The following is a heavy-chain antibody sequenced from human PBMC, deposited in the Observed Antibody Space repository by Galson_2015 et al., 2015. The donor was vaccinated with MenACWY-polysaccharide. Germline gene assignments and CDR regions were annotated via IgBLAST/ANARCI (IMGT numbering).Heavy chain of an antibody. Sequence: SLRLSCAASGFSFSAYGMSWVRQAPGRGLEWVSGSGSGGGLYYADAAKGGFTVFWDNSKKTLYLQMNNLRAEDTAVYYCAKVGPRSSRTMGLDYWGQGTLVTVSS. CDR3: AKVGPRSSRTMGLDY. CDR2: SGSGGGL. V-gene: IGHV3-23*01. CDR1: GFSFSAYG. D-gene: IGHD6-13*01. J-gene: IGHJ4*02.